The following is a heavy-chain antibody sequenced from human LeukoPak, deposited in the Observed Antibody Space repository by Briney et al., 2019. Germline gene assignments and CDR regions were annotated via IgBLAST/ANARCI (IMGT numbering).Heavy chain of an antibody. CDR1: GFTFSSHW. D-gene: IGHD1-26*01. CDR2: VKGDGTST. CDR3: VRDGVGALPFDY. Sequence: PGGSLRLSCAASGFTFSSHWMHWVRQAPGKGPVWVSRVKGDGTSTAYADSVKGRFTISRDNAKNTLDLQMNSLRADDTAVYYCVRDGVGALPFDYWGQGILVTVSS. V-gene: IGHV3-74*01. J-gene: IGHJ4*02.